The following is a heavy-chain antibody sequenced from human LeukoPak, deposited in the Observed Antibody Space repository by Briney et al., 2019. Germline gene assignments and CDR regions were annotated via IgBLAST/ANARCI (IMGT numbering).Heavy chain of an antibody. CDR2: IKQDGSEK. CDR3: ARGLDCRSTSCYLDN. V-gene: IGHV3-7*01. D-gene: IGHD2-2*01. J-gene: IGHJ4*02. Sequence: GGSLRLSCAASGFTFSSYWMSWVRQAPGKGLEWVANIKQDGSEKFYVDSVKGRFTISRDNAKNSLDLQINSLGAEDTAVYYCARGLDCRSTSCYLDNWGQGALVTVSS. CDR1: GFTFSSYW.